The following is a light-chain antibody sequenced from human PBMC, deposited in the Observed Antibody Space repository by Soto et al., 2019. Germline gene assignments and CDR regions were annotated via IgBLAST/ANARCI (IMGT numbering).Light chain of an antibody. J-gene: IGKJ2*01. CDR3: MHGTPWPQLPYT. Sequence: DVVMTQSPLSLPVTLGQPASISCRSSQSLVYSDGNTYLNWFQQRPGQSPRRPIYKVSNRDSGALDRLSGSGCGADCTLNIRRVEAEDVGVYACMHGTPWPQLPYTFGQGTKLEIK. V-gene: IGKV2-30*01. CDR1: QSLVYSDGNTY. CDR2: KVS.